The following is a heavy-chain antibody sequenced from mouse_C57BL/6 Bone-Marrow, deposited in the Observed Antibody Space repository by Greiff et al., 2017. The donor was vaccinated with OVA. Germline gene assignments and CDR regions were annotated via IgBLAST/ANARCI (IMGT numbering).Heavy chain of an antibody. D-gene: IGHD3-2*02. J-gene: IGHJ4*01. CDR1: GFSLTSYG. V-gene: IGHV2-5*01. CDR2: IWRGGST. CDR3: ARGGSGYGYYAMDY. Sequence: VQLKQSGPGLVQPSQSLSITCTVSGFSLTSYGVHWVRQSPGQGLEWLGVIWRGGSTDYNAAFMSRLSITKDNSKSQVYIKMNSLQADDTAIYYCARGGSGYGYYAMDYWGQGTSVTVSS.